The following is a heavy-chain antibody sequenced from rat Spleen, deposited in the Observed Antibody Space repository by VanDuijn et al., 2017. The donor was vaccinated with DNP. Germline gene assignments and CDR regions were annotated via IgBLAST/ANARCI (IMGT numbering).Heavy chain of an antibody. Sequence: EVRLQESGPGLVQPSQSLSLTCSVTGYSITSNYWAWIRKFPGNKMEWIGYINYSGSTGYNPSLKSRISITRDTSKNQFFLQLNSVTTEDTATYYCARGISSYYGYNSYWYFDYWGQGVMVTVSS. D-gene: IGHD1-9*01. J-gene: IGHJ2*01. CDR2: INYSGST. CDR1: GYSITSNY. V-gene: IGHV3-1*01. CDR3: ARGISSYYGYNSYWYFDY.